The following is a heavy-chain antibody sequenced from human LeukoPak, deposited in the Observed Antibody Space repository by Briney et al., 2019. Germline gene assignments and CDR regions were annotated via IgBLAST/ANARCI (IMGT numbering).Heavy chain of an antibody. CDR3: ARHRYYYDSSGYYYQP. Sequence: SETLSLTCTVSGGSISSSSYYWGWIRQPPGKGLEWIGTMYFGGSTYYNPSLKSRVTISVDTSKNQFSLRLSSVTAADTAVYYCARHRYYYDSSGYYYQPWGQGTLVTVSS. CDR2: MYFGGST. V-gene: IGHV4-39*01. J-gene: IGHJ5*02. D-gene: IGHD3-22*01. CDR1: GGSISSSSYY.